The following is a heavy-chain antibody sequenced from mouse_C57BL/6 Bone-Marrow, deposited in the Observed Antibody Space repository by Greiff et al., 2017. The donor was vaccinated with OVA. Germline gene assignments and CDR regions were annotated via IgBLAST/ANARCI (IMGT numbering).Heavy chain of an antibody. V-gene: IGHV2-9-1*01. J-gene: IGHJ3*01. Sequence: VKLMESGPGLVAPSQSLSITCTVSGFSLTSYAISWVRQPPGKGLEWLGVIWTGGGTNYNSALKSRLSISKDNSKSQVFLKMNSLQTDDTARYYCARNYYGSSTGGWFAYWGQGTLVTVSA. CDR3: ARNYYGSSTGGWFAY. CDR1: GFSLTSYA. D-gene: IGHD1-1*01. CDR2: IWTGGGT.